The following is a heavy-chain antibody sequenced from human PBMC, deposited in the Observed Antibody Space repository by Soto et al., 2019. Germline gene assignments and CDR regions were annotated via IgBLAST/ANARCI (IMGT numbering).Heavy chain of an antibody. CDR1: GGSLSRGGYS. J-gene: IGHJ4*02. Sequence: QPPLPEFGSRLVKPSQTLSLTCAVPGGSLSRGGYSWGWIRPPPGKGLEWIGYIYHSGSTYHNPSLKSRVTISVDWSKNQFSLKLSSVTAADTAVYYCARVPDYWGQGTLVTVSS. CDR3: ARVPDY. CDR2: IYHSGST. V-gene: IGHV4-30-2*01.